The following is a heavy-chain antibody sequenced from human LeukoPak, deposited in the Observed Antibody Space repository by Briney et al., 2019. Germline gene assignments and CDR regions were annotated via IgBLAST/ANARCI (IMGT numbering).Heavy chain of an antibody. CDR2: INHSGST. CDR1: GGSFSGYY. J-gene: IGHJ4*02. D-gene: IGHD3-10*01. CDR3: ARDVVRGYFGY. V-gene: IGHV4-34*01. Sequence: SETLSLTCAVYGGSFSGYYWSWIRQPPGKGLEWIGEINHSGSTNYNPSLKSRVTISVDTSKNQFSLKLSSVTAADTAVYYCARDVVRGYFGYWGQGTLVTVSS.